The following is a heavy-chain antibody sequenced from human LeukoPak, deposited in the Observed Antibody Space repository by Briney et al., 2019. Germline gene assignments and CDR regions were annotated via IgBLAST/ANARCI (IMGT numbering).Heavy chain of an antibody. CDR2: INTYNGNT. Sequence: ASVRVSCKASGYTFTSCGINWVRQAPGQGLEWMGWINTYNGNTNYTQKFQGRVTMTTDTSTSTAYMELRSLRSDDTAVYYCARVPQWLEYFQHWGQGTLVTVSS. CDR1: GYTFTSCG. D-gene: IGHD6-19*01. J-gene: IGHJ1*01. V-gene: IGHV1-18*01. CDR3: ARVPQWLEYFQH.